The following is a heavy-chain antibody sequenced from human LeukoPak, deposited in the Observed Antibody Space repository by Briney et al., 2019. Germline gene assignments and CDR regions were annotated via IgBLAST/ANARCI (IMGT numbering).Heavy chain of an antibody. CDR2: VNHSGST. Sequence: PSETLSLTCAVYGGSFSGYYWSWIRQPPGKGLEWIGYVNHSGSTNYNPSLKSRVTISVDTSKNQFSLKLSSVTAADTAVYYCASRVRQGDHYHALDFWGQGTTVTVSS. J-gene: IGHJ6*02. CDR1: GGSFSGYY. CDR3: ASRVRQGDHYHALDF. V-gene: IGHV4-34*01. D-gene: IGHD3-10*01.